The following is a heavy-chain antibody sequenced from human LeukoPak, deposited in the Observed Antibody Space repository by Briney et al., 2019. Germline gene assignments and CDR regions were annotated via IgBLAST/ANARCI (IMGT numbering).Heavy chain of an antibody. Sequence: GESLKISCAASGFTFSSYAMSWVRQAPRKGLEWVSSITGSGDRTYYADSVQGRFTISRDNSKNTLYLQMSSLRAEDAAVYHCARDSGSYLQPTDYWGQGTLVTVSS. CDR2: ITGSGDRT. V-gene: IGHV3-23*01. CDR3: ARDSGSYLQPTDY. J-gene: IGHJ4*02. D-gene: IGHD1-26*01. CDR1: GFTFSSYA.